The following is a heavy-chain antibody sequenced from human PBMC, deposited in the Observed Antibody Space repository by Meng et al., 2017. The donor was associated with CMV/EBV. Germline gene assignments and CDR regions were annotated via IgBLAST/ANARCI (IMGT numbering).Heavy chain of an antibody. D-gene: IGHD3-3*01. V-gene: IGHV4-34*01. J-gene: IGHJ5*02. CDR3: ARGSRRLPRFNWFDP. Sequence: AQLQSWWVGLLKPLETLSPPCAVYGGSFSGYYWSWIRQPPGKGLEWIGEINHSGSTNYNPSLKSRVTISVDTSKNQFSLKLSSVTTADTAVYYCARGSRRLPRFNWFDPWGQGTLVTVSS. CDR1: GGSFSGYY. CDR2: INHSGST.